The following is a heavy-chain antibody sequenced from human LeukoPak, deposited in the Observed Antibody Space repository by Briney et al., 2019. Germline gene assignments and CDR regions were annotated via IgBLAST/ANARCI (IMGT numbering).Heavy chain of an antibody. Sequence: PGGSLRLSCAASGFTFSSYAMSWVRQAPGKGLEWVSAISGSGGSTYYADSVKGRFTISRDNSKNTLYLQMNSLRAEDTAVYYCAKHLAMVRGVTHDYWGQGTLVTVSS. CDR2: ISGSGGST. CDR3: AKHLAMVRGVTHDY. CDR1: GFTFSSYA. D-gene: IGHD3-10*01. J-gene: IGHJ4*02. V-gene: IGHV3-23*01.